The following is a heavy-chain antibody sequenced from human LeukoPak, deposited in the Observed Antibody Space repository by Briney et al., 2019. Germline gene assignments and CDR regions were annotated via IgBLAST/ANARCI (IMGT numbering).Heavy chain of an antibody. CDR3: ARDPLAYCGDDCYFFFDY. CDR2: ISSSGSTI. Sequence: GGSLRLSCAASGFTFSSYEMNWVRQAPGKGLEWVSYISSSGSTIYYADSVKGRFTISRDNAKNSLYLQMNSLRAEDTDVYYCARDPLAYCGDDCYFFFDYWGQGTLVTVSS. V-gene: IGHV3-48*03. J-gene: IGHJ4*02. CDR1: GFTFSSYE. D-gene: IGHD2-21*02.